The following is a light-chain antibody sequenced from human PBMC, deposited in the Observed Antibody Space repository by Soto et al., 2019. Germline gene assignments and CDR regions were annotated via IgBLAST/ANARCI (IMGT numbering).Light chain of an antibody. CDR2: KAS. CDR1: QTISSW. J-gene: IGKJ1*01. CDR3: QHYNSYLDA. V-gene: IGKV1-5*03. Sequence: DIQMTQSPSTLSVSVGDRVTISCRASQTISSWLAWYQQKPGKAPKLLIYKASNIKSGIPSRFSGSGSGTEFTLTISSLQPDDFAAYYCQHYNSYLDAFGQGTKVDIK.